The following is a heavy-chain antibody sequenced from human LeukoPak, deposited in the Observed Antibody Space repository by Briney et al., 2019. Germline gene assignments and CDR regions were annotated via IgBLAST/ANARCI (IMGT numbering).Heavy chain of an antibody. CDR1: GGSFSGYY. CDR3: ARAIRRGYPVSTDY. CDR2: INHSGST. J-gene: IGHJ4*02. Sequence: SETLSLTCAVYGGSFSGYYWSWIRQPPGKGLEWNVEINHSGSTNYNPSLKSRVTISVDTSKNQFSLKLSSVTAADTAVYYCARAIRRGYPVSTDYWGQGTLVTVPS. D-gene: IGHD3-22*01. V-gene: IGHV4-34*01.